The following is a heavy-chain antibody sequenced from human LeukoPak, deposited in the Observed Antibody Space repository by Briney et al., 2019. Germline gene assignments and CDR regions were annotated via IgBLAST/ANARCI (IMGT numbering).Heavy chain of an antibody. CDR1: GGSISSHY. CDR3: ARWYCSSTSCRFDY. J-gene: IGHJ4*02. D-gene: IGHD2-2*01. Sequence: PSETLSLTCTVSGGSISSHYRSWIRQPPGKGLEWIGEINHSGSTNYNPSLKSRVTISVDTSKNQFSLKLSSVTAADTAVYYCARWYCSSTSCRFDYWGQGTLVTVSS. V-gene: IGHV4-34*01. CDR2: INHSGST.